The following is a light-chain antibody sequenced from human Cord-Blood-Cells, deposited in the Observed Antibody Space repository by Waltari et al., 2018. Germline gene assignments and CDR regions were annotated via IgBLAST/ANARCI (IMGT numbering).Light chain of an antibody. J-gene: IGKJ1*01. V-gene: IGKV1-39*01. CDR3: QQSYSTPSPGCT. Sequence: DIQMTQSPSSLSASVGDRVTITCRASQSISSYLNWYQQKPGKAPKLLIYAASSLQSGVPSRFSGSGSGTDFTLTISSLQPEDFATYYCQQSYSTPSPGCTFGQGTKVEIK. CDR2: AAS. CDR1: QSISSY.